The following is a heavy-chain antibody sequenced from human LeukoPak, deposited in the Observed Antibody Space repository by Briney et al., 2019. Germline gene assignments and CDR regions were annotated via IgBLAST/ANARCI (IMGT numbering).Heavy chain of an antibody. CDR2: ISSSGSTI. CDR3: ARGDSGWTFDY. CDR1: GFTFISYE. D-gene: IGHD6-19*01. V-gene: IGHV3-48*03. J-gene: IGHJ4*02. Sequence: GGSLRLSCAASGFTFISYEMNWVRQAPGKGLEWVSYISSSGSTIFYADSVKGRFTISRDNAKNSLYLQMNSLRGDDTAVYYCARGDSGWTFDYWGQGTLVTVSS.